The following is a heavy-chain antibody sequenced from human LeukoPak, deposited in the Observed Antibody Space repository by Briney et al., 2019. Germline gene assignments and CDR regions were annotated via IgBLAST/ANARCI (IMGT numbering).Heavy chain of an antibody. V-gene: IGHV3-74*01. CDR2: IYSDGSST. Sequence: GGSLRLSCAASGFTFSSYWMHWVRKPPGEGLVWVSRIYSDGSSTSYADSVKGRFTISRDNAKNTLYLQMNSHRAEDTCVYYCARGGSLPDYWGQGTLVTVSS. CDR3: ARGGSLPDY. D-gene: IGHD5-12*01. J-gene: IGHJ4*02. CDR1: GFTFSSYW.